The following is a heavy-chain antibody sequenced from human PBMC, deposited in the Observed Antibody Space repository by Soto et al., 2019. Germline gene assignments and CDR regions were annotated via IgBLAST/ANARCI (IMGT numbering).Heavy chain of an antibody. CDR3: TTDPPRRITFGGEPNY. D-gene: IGHD3-16*01. J-gene: IGHJ4*02. V-gene: IGHV1-18*01. CDR2: ISAYNGNT. CDR1: GYTFTSYG. Sequence: QVQLVQSGAEVKKPGASVKVSCKASGYTFTSYGISWVLQAPGQGLEWMGWISAYNGNTNYAQKLQGRVTMTTDTSTITAYLELRSLTSDYTAVYYSTTDPPRRITFGGEPNYWGQGNLVTVSS.